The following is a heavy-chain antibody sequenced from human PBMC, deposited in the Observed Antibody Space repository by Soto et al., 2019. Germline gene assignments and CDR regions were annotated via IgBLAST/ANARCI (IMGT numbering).Heavy chain of an antibody. Sequence: SETLSLTCTVSGGSISSYYWSWIRQPPGKGLEWIGYIYYSGSTNYNPSLKSRVTISVDTSKNQFSLKLSSVTAADTAVYYCARGTTGTTVYDYWGQGTLVTVSS. V-gene: IGHV4-59*01. CDR1: GGSISSYY. CDR3: ARGTTGTTVYDY. D-gene: IGHD1-1*01. CDR2: IYYSGST. J-gene: IGHJ4*02.